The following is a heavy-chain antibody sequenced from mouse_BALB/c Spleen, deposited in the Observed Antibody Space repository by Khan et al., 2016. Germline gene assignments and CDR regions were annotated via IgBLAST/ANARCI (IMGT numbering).Heavy chain of an antibody. Sequence: QIQLVQSGPELKKPGKTVKISCKASGYTFTNYGMNWVKQAPGKGLKWMGWINTYSGESTYADDFKGRFAFSLETYANTAYLQINNLKNEDTATYCCARNRYYYGSSRYFDVWGARTAVTVSS. CDR3: ARNRYYYGSSRYFDV. CDR1: GYTFTNYG. V-gene: IGHV9-3-1*01. D-gene: IGHD1-1*01. CDR2: INTYSGES. J-gene: IGHJ1*01.